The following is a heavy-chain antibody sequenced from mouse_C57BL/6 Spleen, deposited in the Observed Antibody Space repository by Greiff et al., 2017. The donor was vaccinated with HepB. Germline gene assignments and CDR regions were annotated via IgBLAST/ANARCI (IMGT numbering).Heavy chain of an antibody. V-gene: IGHV1-5*01. J-gene: IGHJ2*01. D-gene: IGHD2-3*01. CDR3: TRERFYDGYLYFDY. CDR1: GYTFTSYW. CDR2: IYPGNSDT. Sequence: EVQLQQSGTVLARPGASVKMSCKTSGYTFTSYWMHWVKQRPGQGLEWIGAIYPGNSDTSYNQKFKGKAKLTAVTSASTAYMELSSLTNEDSAVYYCTRERFYDGYLYFDYWGQGTTLTVSS.